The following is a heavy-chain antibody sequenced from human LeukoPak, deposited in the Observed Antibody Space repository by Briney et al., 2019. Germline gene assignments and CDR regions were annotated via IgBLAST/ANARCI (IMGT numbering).Heavy chain of an antibody. CDR3: ARDNWNDVSGAFDI. J-gene: IGHJ3*02. D-gene: IGHD1-1*01. CDR2: ISNSGGGT. Sequence: QAGGSLRLSCAASGFTFSNYAMSGVRQAPGKGLEWVSAISNSGGGTFYADSVQGRLTISRDNSKNTLYLQMNSLSAEDTAVYHCARDNWNDVSGAFDIWGQGTMVTVSS. V-gene: IGHV3-23*01. CDR1: GFTFSNYA.